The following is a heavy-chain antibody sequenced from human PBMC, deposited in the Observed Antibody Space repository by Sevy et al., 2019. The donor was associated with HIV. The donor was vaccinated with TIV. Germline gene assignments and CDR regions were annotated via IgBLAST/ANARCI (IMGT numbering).Heavy chain of an antibody. J-gene: IGHJ4*02. CDR3: ARDRTTDEWDDFWSGYYFYY. D-gene: IGHD3-3*01. V-gene: IGHV3-64*01. CDR2: ISSNGGST. CDR1: GFTFSSYA. Sequence: GGSLRLSFAASGFTFSSYAMHWVRQAPGKGLEYVSAISSNGGSTYYANSVKGRFTISRDNSKNTLYLQMGSLRAEDMAVYYCARDRTTDEWDDFWSGYYFYYWGQGTLVTVSS.